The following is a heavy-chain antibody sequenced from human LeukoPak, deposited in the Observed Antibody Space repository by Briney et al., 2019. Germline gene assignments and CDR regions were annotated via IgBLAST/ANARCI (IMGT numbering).Heavy chain of an antibody. CDR2: IYSGGST. Sequence: GGSLRLSCAASGFTVSSNYMSWVRQAPGKGLEWVSVIYSGGSTYYADSVKGRFTISRDNSKNTLYLQMNSLRAEDTAVYYCARGPSGGRYYVGDYWGQGTLVTVSS. CDR1: GFTVSSNY. D-gene: IGHD1-26*01. J-gene: IGHJ4*02. V-gene: IGHV3-66*01. CDR3: ARGPSGGRYYVGDY.